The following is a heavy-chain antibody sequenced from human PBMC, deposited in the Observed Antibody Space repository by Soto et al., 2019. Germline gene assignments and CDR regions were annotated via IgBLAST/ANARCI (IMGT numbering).Heavy chain of an antibody. CDR2: IYPGDSNT. J-gene: IGHJ2*01. CDR1: EYSFTNFW. V-gene: IGHV5-51*01. CDR3: ARQTTVTSYWYFDL. D-gene: IGHD4-17*01. Sequence: HGESLKISCKGSEYSFTNFWIGWVRQMPGKGLEWMGIIYPGDSNTRYSPSFQGQVTISVDKSIYTAYLQWNSLKASDTVTYYCARQTTVTSYWYFDLWGRGTLVTVSS.